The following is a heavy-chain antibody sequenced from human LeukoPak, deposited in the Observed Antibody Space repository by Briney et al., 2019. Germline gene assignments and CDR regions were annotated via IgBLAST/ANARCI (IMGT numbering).Heavy chain of an antibody. V-gene: IGHV1-2*02. D-gene: IGHD5-18*01. CDR2: INPNSGGT. CDR3: ARVRRPSYGYSHFDY. CDR1: GYTFTDYY. J-gene: IGHJ4*02. Sequence: ASVTVSCKASGYTFTDYYIHWVRQAPGQGPEWMGWINPNSGGTNYAQKFQGRVTMTRDTSISTAYMELSRLRSDDTAVYYCARVRRPSYGYSHFDYWGQGTLVTVS.